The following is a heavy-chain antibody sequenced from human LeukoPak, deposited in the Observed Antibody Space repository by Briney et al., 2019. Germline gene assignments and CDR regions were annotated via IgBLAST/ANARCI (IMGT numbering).Heavy chain of an antibody. CDR3: ARDHYGSGSSPAY. CDR1: GFTFRSYA. D-gene: IGHD3-10*01. CDR2: ISHGGSNK. Sequence: GGSLRLSCAASGFTFRSYAMHWVRQAPGKGLEWVALISHGGSNKYSADSVKGRFTISRDNSKNTLYLQMNSLRAEDTAVYFCARDHYGSGSSPAYWGQGTLVTVSS. V-gene: IGHV3-30*04. J-gene: IGHJ4*02.